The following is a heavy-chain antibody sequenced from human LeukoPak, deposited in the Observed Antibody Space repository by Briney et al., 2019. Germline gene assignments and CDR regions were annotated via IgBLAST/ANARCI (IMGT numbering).Heavy chain of an antibody. CDR1: GFTFSDYY. V-gene: IGHV3-11*01. Sequence: GGSLRLSCAASGFTFSDYYMSWISQAPGKGLEWVSHIGSSGSGTTIYYADSVKGRFTISRDNAKNSLYLQLNSLRAEDTAVYYCARTRQSGSGYFQHWGQGTLVTVSS. CDR3: ARTRQSGSGYFQH. J-gene: IGHJ1*01. CDR2: IGSSGSGTTI. D-gene: IGHD3-10*01.